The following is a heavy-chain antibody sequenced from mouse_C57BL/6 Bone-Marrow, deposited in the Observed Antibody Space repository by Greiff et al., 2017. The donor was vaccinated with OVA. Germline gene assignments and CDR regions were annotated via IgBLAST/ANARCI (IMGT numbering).Heavy chain of an antibody. CDR1: GFTFSDYG. Sequence: EVQLQQSGGGLVQPGGSLKLSCAASGFTFSDYGMAWVRQAPRKGPEWVAFISNLAYSIYYADTVTGRFTISRENAKNTLYLEMSSLRSEDTAMYYCARHLLGGYAMDYWGQGTSVTVSS. J-gene: IGHJ4*01. CDR3: ARHLLGGYAMDY. D-gene: IGHD2-10*01. CDR2: ISNLAYSI. V-gene: IGHV5-15*01.